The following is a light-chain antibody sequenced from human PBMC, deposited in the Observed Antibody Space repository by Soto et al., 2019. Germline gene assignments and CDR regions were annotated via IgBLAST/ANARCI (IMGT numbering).Light chain of an antibody. Sequence: QSALTQPRSVSGSPGQSVTISCTGTSSDVGGYNYVSWYQQHPGKAPKLMIYDVSKRPSGVPNRFSGSKSGSTAFLTVSGVQAEDEADYYCSSYAERNSVLFGGGTKVTVL. CDR3: SSYAERNSVL. CDR1: SSDVGGYNY. V-gene: IGLV2-11*01. J-gene: IGLJ3*02. CDR2: DVS.